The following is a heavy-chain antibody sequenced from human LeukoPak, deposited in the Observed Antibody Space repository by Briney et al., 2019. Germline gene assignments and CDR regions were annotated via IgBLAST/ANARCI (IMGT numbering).Heavy chain of an antibody. J-gene: IGHJ5*02. CDR3: AKDGTAVAGSGWFDP. Sequence: GGSLRLSCVTSGFTFRSYSMCWVRQAPGKGLEWVSAISGSGGSTYYADSVKGRFTISRDNSKNTLYLQMNSLRAEDTAVYYCAKDGTAVAGSGWFDPWGQGTLVTVSS. D-gene: IGHD6-19*01. CDR2: ISGSGGST. CDR1: GFTFRSYS. V-gene: IGHV3-23*01.